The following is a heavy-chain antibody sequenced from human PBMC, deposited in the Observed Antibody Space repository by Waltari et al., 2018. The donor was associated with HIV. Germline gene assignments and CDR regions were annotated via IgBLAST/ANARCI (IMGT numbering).Heavy chain of an antibody. D-gene: IGHD3-10*01. CDR3: ARCLWFGGEYGMDV. Sequence: QVQLQESSPGLVKPSETLSLTCTVSGGSISSYYWSWIRQPPGKGLGWIGYIYYSGSTNYTPTLKSRVTISVDTSKNQFSLKLSSVTAADTAVYYCARCLWFGGEYGMDVWGQGTTVTVSS. CDR2: IYYSGST. J-gene: IGHJ6*02. CDR1: GGSISSYY. V-gene: IGHV4-59*01.